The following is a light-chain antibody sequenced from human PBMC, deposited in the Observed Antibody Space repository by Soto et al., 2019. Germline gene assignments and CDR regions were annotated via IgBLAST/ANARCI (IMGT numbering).Light chain of an antibody. Sequence: EIVLTQSPATLSLSPGERATLSCRASQSVSSNLAWYQQKPGQAPRLLIYDASNRATGIPARFSGSGSGRDFTLTISSLEPEDYEVYYCQQRDNWPFTFGRGTKVEI. CDR1: QSVSSN. V-gene: IGKV3-11*02. CDR2: DAS. J-gene: IGKJ4*01. CDR3: QQRDNWPFT.